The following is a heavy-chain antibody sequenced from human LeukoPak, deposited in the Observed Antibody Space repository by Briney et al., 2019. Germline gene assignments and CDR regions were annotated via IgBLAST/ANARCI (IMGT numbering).Heavy chain of an antibody. CDR2: IYYSGST. D-gene: IGHD5-24*01. CDR1: GGSINSGGYY. J-gene: IGHJ4*02. CDR3: AREEVEMATMGDFDY. V-gene: IGHV4-31*03. Sequence: SETLSLTCTVSGGSINSGGYYWSWIRQHPGKGLEWIGYIYYSGSTYYNPSLKSRVTISVDTSKNQFSLKLSSVTAADTAVYYCAREEVEMATMGDFDYWGQGTLVTVSS.